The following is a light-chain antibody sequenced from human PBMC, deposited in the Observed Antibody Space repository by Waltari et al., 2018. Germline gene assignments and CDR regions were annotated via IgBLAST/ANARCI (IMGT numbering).Light chain of an antibody. CDR2: GAS. Sequence: DIQLTQSPSFLSASVGDRVTITCRASQGVSSYLAWHQQKPGKAPHLLIYGASTLQSGVPSRFSGSGSGTEFTLTISSLQPEDFATYYCQHLNSYPFTFGPGSKVDIK. J-gene: IGKJ3*01. CDR1: QGVSSY. V-gene: IGKV1-9*01. CDR3: QHLNSYPFT.